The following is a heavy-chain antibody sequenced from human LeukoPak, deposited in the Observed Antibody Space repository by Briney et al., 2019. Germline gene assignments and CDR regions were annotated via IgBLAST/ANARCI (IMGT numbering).Heavy chain of an antibody. CDR3: AREKLRFLEWPLNAFDI. V-gene: IGHV3-23*01. CDR1: GFTFSSYA. J-gene: IGHJ3*02. Sequence: AGGSLRLSCAASGFTFSSYAMSWVRQAPGKGLEWVSAISGSGGSTYYADSVKGRFTISRDNAKNSLYLQMNSLRAEDTAVYYCAREKLRFLEWPLNAFDIWGQGTMVTVSS. CDR2: ISGSGGST. D-gene: IGHD3-3*01.